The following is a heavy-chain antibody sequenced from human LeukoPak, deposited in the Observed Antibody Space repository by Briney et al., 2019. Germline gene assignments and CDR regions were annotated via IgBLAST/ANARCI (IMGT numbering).Heavy chain of an antibody. J-gene: IGHJ3*02. D-gene: IGHD3-22*01. CDR3: ARDKNYYDSSGYYYSQAFDI. CDR2: IYYSGST. V-gene: IGHV4-59*01. CDR1: GGSISSYY. Sequence: PSETLSLTCTVSGGSISSYYWSWIRQPPGKGPEWGGYIYYSGSTNYNPSLKSRVTISVDTSKNQFSLKLSSVTAADTAVYYCARDKNYYDSSGYYYSQAFDIWGQGTMVTVSS.